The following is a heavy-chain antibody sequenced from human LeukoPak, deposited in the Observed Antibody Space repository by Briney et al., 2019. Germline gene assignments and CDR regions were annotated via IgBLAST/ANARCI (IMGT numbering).Heavy chain of an antibody. D-gene: IGHD5-18*01. J-gene: IGHJ4*02. Sequence: SETLSLTCAVYGGSFSGYYWSWIRQPPGKGLEWIGEINHSGSTNYNPSLKSRVTISVDTSKNQFSLKLSSVTAADTVVYYCARGLRLGVQLWLLRSPFDYWGQGTLVTVSS. V-gene: IGHV4-34*01. CDR3: ARGLRLGVQLWLLRSPFDY. CDR2: INHSGST. CDR1: GGSFSGYY.